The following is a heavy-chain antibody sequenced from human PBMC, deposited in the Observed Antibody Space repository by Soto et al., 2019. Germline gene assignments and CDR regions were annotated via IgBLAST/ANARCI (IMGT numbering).Heavy chain of an antibody. J-gene: IGHJ4*02. Sequence: SETLSLTCTVSGGSISSSSYYWGWIRQPPGKGLEWIGSIYHSGSTYYNPSLKSRVTISVDRSKNQFSLKLSSVTAADTAVYYCVRVPDYWGQGTLVTVSS. CDR1: GGSISSSSYY. CDR3: VRVPDY. V-gene: IGHV4-39*07. CDR2: IYHSGST.